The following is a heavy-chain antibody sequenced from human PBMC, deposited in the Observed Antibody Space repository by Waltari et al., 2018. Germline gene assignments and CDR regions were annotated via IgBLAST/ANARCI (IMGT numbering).Heavy chain of an antibody. D-gene: IGHD6-19*01. J-gene: IGHJ4*02. Sequence: HVQFVQSEAEVKRPGASVKVSCRTSGFTFRSATLHWVRQANGKRLEWMVCTNADNGKTKVSQKFQDRVTFTTDTCASTDYMAMTNLTSEDTAVYYFVFGDSSGWSHLDHWGQGTLVSVSP. V-gene: IGHV1-3*01. CDR1: GFTFRSAT. CDR3: VFGDSSGWSHLDH. CDR2: TNADNGKT.